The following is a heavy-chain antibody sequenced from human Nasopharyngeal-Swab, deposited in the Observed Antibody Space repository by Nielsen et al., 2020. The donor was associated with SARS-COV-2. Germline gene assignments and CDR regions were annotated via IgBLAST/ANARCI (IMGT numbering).Heavy chain of an antibody. V-gene: IGHV3-23*03. D-gene: IGHD6-19*01. CDR3: VKEGFSSGWYSGGYFDL. Sequence: GESLKISCAASGFTFSSYAMSWVRQAPGKGLEWVSVIYSGGSSTYYADSVKGRFTISRDNSKNTLYLQMNSLRAEDTAVYYCVKEGFSSGWYSGGYFDLWGRGTLVTVSS. CDR1: GFTFSSYA. CDR2: IYSGGSST. J-gene: IGHJ2*01.